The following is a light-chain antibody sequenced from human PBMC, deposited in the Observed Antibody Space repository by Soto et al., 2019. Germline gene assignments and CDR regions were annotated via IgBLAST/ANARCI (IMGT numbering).Light chain of an antibody. Sequence: DIVLTQSPATLSLSPGERATLSCGASQSVSSYLAWYQQKPGQAPRLLIYDASNRATGIPARFSGSGSGTDFTLTISSLEPEDFAVYYCQQRSNWPITFGQGTDWRL. CDR1: QSVSSY. CDR2: DAS. V-gene: IGKV3-11*01. J-gene: IGKJ5*01. CDR3: QQRSNWPIT.